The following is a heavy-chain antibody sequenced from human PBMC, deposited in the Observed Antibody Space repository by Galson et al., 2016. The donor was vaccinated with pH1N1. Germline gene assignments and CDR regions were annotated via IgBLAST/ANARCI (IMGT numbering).Heavy chain of an antibody. CDR1: TFSFSRHG. J-gene: IGHJ3*02. V-gene: IGHV3-48*04. D-gene: IGHD3-3*01. CDR3: VRDDYESWSGYDAFDI. CDR2: ISSSSTRV. Sequence: SLRLSCAASTFSFSRHGMNWVRQAPGKGLEWISYISSSSTRVFYADSVKGRFTISRDNVKNSVYLQMKTLRAGDTAVYYCVRDDYESWSGYDAFDIWGPGTMVIVSS.